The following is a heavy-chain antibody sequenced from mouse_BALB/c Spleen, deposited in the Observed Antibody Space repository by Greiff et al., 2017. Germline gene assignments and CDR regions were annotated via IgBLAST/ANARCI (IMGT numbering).Heavy chain of an antibody. CDR2: IRSKSNNYAT. CDR1: GFTFNTYA. V-gene: IGHV10-3*03. CDR3: VRDGHYYAMDY. Sequence: EVQRVESGGGLVQPKGSLKLSCAASGFTFNTYAMHWVCQAPGKGLEWVARIRSKSNNYATYYADSVKDRFTISRDDSQSMLYLQMNNLKTEDTAMYYCVRDGHYYAMDYWGQGTSVTVSS. J-gene: IGHJ4*01.